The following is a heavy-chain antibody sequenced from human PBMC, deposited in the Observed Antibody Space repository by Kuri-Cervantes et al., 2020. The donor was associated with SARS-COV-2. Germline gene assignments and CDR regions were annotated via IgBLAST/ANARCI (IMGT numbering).Heavy chain of an antibody. V-gene: IGHV3-21*01. CDR1: GFTFSSYS. D-gene: IGHD6-6*01. CDR2: ISSSSSYI. CDR3: ARVRMVGSSSVPYYFDY. J-gene: IGHJ4*02. Sequence: GGSLRLSCAASGFTFSSYSMNWVRQAPGKGLEWVSSISSSSSYIYYADSVKGRFTISRDNAKNSLYLQMNSLRAEDTAVYYCARVRMVGSSSVPYYFDYWGQGTLVTSPQ.